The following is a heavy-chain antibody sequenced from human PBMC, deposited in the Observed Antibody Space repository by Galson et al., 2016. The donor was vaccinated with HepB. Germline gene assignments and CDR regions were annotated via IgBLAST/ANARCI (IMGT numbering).Heavy chain of an antibody. CDR1: GFTFSSYW. D-gene: IGHD2/OR15-2a*01. V-gene: IGHV3-74*01. CDR2: INTDGSRT. Sequence: RLSCAASGFTFSSYWMHWVRQAPGRGLVWVSRINTDGSRTNYADSVKGRVTISRDNAKNTLYLQMNSLRAEDTAVYYCARAGFKGFSNGMDVWGQGTTVTVSS. CDR3: ARAGFKGFSNGMDV. J-gene: IGHJ6*02.